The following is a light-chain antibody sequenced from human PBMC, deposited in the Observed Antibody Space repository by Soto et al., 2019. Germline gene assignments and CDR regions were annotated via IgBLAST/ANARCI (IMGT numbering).Light chain of an antibody. Sequence: EVLLTQSPSTLTVSPGERATLSCRASQSVSSRLAWYQQKPAQAPRLLLYGASTRATGIPARFSGSGSGTEFALTISSLQYEDFVVYYCQQYKNWPPITFGQGTRLEIK. CDR2: GAS. CDR3: QQYKNWPPIT. V-gene: IGKV3-15*01. CDR1: QSVSSR. J-gene: IGKJ5*01.